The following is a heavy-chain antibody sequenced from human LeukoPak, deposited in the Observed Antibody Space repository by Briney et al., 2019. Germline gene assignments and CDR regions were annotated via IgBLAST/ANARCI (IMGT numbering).Heavy chain of an antibody. V-gene: IGHV1-46*01. Sequence: RASVKVSCKASGYTFTSNYMHWVRQVPGQGLEWMGIINPSGGSTNYAQKFQGRVTMTRDTSTSTVYMELSSLRSDDTAVYYCARAAGIVVVVAATLDYWGQGTLVTVSS. CDR1: GYTFTSNY. J-gene: IGHJ4*02. CDR3: ARAAGIVVVVAATLDY. D-gene: IGHD2-15*01. CDR2: INPSGGST.